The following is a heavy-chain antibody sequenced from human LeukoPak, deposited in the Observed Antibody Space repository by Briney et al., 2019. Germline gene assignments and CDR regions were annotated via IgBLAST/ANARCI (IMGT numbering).Heavy chain of an antibody. D-gene: IGHD1-14*01. CDR3: ARAPEVVNFDY. J-gene: IGHJ4*02. CDR1: GGSISSGDYY. CDR2: IYYSGST. V-gene: IGHV4-30-4*01. Sequence: PSETLSLTCTVSGGSISSGDYYWSWIRQPPGKGLEWIGYIYYSGSTYYNPSPKSRVTISVDTSKNQFSLKLSSVTAADTAVYYCARAPEVVNFDYWGQGTLVTVSS.